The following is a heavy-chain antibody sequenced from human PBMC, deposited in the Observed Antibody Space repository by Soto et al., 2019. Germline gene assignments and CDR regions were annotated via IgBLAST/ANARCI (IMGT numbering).Heavy chain of an antibody. D-gene: IGHD2-2*01. CDR2: INAGNGNT. J-gene: IGHJ6*02. V-gene: IGHV1-3*01. Sequence: ASVKVSCKASGYTFTSYGISWVRQAPGQRLEWMGWINAGNGNTKYSQKFKGRVTITRDTSASTAYMELSSLRSEDTSVYYCASSHALYYYYGMDVWGQGTTVTVSS. CDR1: GYTFTSYG. CDR3: ASSHALYYYYGMDV.